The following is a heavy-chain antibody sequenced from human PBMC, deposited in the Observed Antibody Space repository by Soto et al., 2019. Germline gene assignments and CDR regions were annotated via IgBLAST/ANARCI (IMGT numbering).Heavy chain of an antibody. CDR3: ARGTTTSAFSAMDV. CDR2: ISYDGDNK. D-gene: IGHD1-1*01. J-gene: IGHJ6*02. CDR1: GFTFSYHA. Sequence: QVQLVESGGGVVQPGRSLRLSCAASGFTFSYHALNWVRQAPGKGLEWVAVISYDGDNKYIAESVKGRFTISRDNSKNTGAPQMNSPRTEDTAMYFCARGTTTSAFSAMDVWGQGTTVTVSS. V-gene: IGHV3-30-3*01.